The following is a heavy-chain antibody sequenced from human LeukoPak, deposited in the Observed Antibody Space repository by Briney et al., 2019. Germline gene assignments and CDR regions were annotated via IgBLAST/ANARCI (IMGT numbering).Heavy chain of an antibody. Sequence: PGGSLRLSCAASGFTFSSYGMSWVRQAPGKGLEWASAISGSGGSTYYADSVKGRFTISRDNSKNTLYLQMNSLRAEDTAVYYCARDWFHAIDYWGQGTLVTVSS. CDR3: ARDWFHAIDY. CDR2: ISGSGGST. V-gene: IGHV3-23*01. D-gene: IGHD2/OR15-2a*01. J-gene: IGHJ4*02. CDR1: GFTFSSYG.